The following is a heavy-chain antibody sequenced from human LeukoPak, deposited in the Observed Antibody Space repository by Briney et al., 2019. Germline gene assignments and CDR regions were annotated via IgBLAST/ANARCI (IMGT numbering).Heavy chain of an antibody. CDR1: GFTFRSYI. V-gene: IGHV3-21*01. CDR2: ISSSSSYI. J-gene: IGHJ3*02. CDR3: ARGGSYAFDI. Sequence: PGGSLRLSCAASGFTFRSYIMNWVRQAPGKGLEWVSSISSSSSYIYYADSVKGRFTISRDNAKNSLYLQMNSLRAEDTAVYYCARGGSYAFDIWGQGTMVTVSS. D-gene: IGHD6-13*01.